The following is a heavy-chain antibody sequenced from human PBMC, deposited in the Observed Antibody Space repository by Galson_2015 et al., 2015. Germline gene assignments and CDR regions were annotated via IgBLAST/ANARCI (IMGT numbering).Heavy chain of an antibody. CDR3: VHRPYYDDYGGVGGFDP. V-gene: IGHV2-5*02. Sequence: PALVKPTQTLTLTCTFSGFSLSTLGVGVGWIRRPPGKAPEWLAVIYWDDAKRYSPSLRTRLAISKDTSKKRVVLTMTNMDPADTATYYCVHRPYYDDYGGVGGFDPWGQGTLVTVS. J-gene: IGHJ5*02. CDR2: IYWDDAK. D-gene: IGHD4-17*01. CDR1: GFSLSTLGVG.